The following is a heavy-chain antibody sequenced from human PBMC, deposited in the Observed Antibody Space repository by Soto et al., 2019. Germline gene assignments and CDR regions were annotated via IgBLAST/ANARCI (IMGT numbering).Heavy chain of an antibody. J-gene: IGHJ6*02. Sequence: GGPLRLSCAACGFKMSRYSMNWVRKDPGKGLELFSSISSSSSYIYYADSVKGRFTISRDNAKNSLYLQMNSLRAEDTAVYYCARDWGYYYYYGMDVWGQGTTVTVSS. CDR1: GFKMSRYS. CDR2: ISSSSSYI. D-gene: IGHD3-16*01. CDR3: ARDWGYYYYYGMDV. V-gene: IGHV3-21*01.